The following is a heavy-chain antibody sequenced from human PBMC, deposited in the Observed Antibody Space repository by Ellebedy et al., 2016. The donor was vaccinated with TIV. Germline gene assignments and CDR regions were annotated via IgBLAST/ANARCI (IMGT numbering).Heavy chain of an antibody. V-gene: IGHV4-59*01. J-gene: IGHJ4*02. D-gene: IGHD6-13*01. CDR3: ATLGYSSSWPFDY. CDR2: IYYSGST. CDR1: GGSISSYY. Sequence: SETLSLXXTVSGGSISSYYWSWIRQPPGKGLEWIGYIYYSGSTNYNPSLKSRVTISVDTSKNQFSLKLSSVTAADTAVYYCATLGYSSSWPFDYWGQGTLVTVSS.